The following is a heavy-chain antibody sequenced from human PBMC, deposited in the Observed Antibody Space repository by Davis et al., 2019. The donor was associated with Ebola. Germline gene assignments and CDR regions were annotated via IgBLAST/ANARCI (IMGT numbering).Heavy chain of an antibody. V-gene: IGHV3-53*01. CDR3: ARVEYSNYGAYFDY. CDR2: IYSGGST. Sequence: GESLKISCAASGFTVSSNYMSWVRQAPGKGLEWVSVIYSGGSTYYADSVKGRFTISRHNSKNTLYLQMNSLRAEDTAVYYCARVEYSNYGAYFDYWGQGTLVTVSS. D-gene: IGHD4-11*01. CDR1: GFTVSSNY. J-gene: IGHJ4*02.